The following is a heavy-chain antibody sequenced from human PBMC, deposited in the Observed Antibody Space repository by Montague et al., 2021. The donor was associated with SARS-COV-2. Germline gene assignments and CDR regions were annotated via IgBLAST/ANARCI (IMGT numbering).Heavy chain of an antibody. V-gene: IGHV5-10-1*01. CDR3: ARRGAPAGYCSSTSCPYYFDY. CDR2: IDPSDSYT. D-gene: IGHD2-2*01. CDR1: GYSFTSYW. Sequence: QSGAEVKKPGESLRISCKGSGYSFTSYWISWVRQMPGKGLEWMGRIDPSDSYTNYSPSFQGHVTISADKSISTAYLQWSSLKASDTAMYNCARRGAPAGYCSSTSCPYYFDYWGQGTLVTVSS. J-gene: IGHJ4*02.